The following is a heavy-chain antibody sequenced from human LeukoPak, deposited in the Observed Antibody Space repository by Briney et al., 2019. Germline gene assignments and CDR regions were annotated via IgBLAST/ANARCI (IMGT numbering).Heavy chain of an antibody. Sequence: ASVKVSCKASGYTFTSYDINRVRQAPGQGLEWMGWISAYNGNTNYAQKLQGRVTMTTDTSTSTAYMELRSLRSDDTALYYCARDQITDSSSSRKFDYWGQGTLVTVS. V-gene: IGHV1-18*01. J-gene: IGHJ4*02. CDR1: GYTFTSYD. D-gene: IGHD6-6*01. CDR3: ARDQITDSSSSRKFDY. CDR2: ISAYNGNT.